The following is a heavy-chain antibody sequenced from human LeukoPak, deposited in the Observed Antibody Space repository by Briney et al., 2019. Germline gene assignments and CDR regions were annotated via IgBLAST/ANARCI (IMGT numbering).Heavy chain of an antibody. CDR3: AESHYDFWSGYQHLTVDY. D-gene: IGHD3-3*01. CDR1: GFTFSDYA. CDR2: MSYDGSNE. Sequence: GGSLRLSCAASGFTFSDYAMHWVRQAPGKGLEWVAVMSYDGSNEYYADSVKGRFTISRDNSKNTLYLQMNSLRAEDTAVYYCAESHYDFWSGYQHLTVDYWGQGTLVTVSS. V-gene: IGHV3-30-3*01. J-gene: IGHJ4*02.